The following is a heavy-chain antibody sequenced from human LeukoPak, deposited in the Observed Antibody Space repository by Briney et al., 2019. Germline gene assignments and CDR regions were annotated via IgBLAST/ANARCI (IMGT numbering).Heavy chain of an antibody. J-gene: IGHJ4*02. D-gene: IGHD3-10*01. V-gene: IGHV3-30*02. Sequence: GGSLRLSCAASGFTFSSYGMHWVRQAPGKGLEWVAFIRYDGSNKYYADSVKGRFTISRENSKNTLYLQMNSLRAEDTAVYYCAKDSVWFGEYTEYYFDYWGQGTLVTVSS. CDR2: IRYDGSNK. CDR1: GFTFSSYG. CDR3: AKDSVWFGEYTEYYFDY.